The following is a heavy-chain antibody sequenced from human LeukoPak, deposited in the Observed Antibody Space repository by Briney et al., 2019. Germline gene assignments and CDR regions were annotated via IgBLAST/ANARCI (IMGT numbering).Heavy chain of an antibody. J-gene: IGHJ6*02. CDR1: GFTFDDYG. V-gene: IGHV3-20*04. D-gene: IGHD6-19*01. CDR2: INWNGGST. CDR3: ARIGVVVAGHYYYYYGMDV. Sequence: GGSLRLSCAASGFTFDDYGMSWVRQAPGKGLEWVSGINWNGGSTGYADSVKGRFTISRDNAKNSLYLQMNSLRAEDTALYYCARIGVVVAGHYYYYYGMDVWGQGTTVTVS.